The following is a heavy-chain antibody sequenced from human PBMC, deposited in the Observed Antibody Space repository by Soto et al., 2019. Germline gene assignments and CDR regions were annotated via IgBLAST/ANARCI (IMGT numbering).Heavy chain of an antibody. CDR2: IDPSDSYT. CDR1: GYMFTTYW. Sequence: LGESLKISCKGSGYMFTTYWISWVRQMPGKGLEWMGRIDPSDSYTNYSPSFQGHVTISADKSISTAFLQWSSLKASDTAMYYCAREYSSSDRYYYYGVDVWGQGTTVTVSS. CDR3: AREYSSSDRYYYYGVDV. J-gene: IGHJ6*02. V-gene: IGHV5-10-1*01. D-gene: IGHD6-6*01.